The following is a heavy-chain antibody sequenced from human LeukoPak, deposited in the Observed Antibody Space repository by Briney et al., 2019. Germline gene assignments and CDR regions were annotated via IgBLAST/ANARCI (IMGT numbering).Heavy chain of an antibody. V-gene: IGHV3-30*18. D-gene: IGHD3-3*01. CDR2: ISYYGSNK. CDR3: AKDHLWYDFWSRGMDV. CDR1: GFTFSSYG. Sequence: GRSLRLSCAASGFTFSSYGMHWVRQAPGKGLEWVAVISYYGSNKYYADSVKGRFTISRDNSKNTLYLQMNSLRAEDTAVYYCAKDHLWYDFWSRGMDVWGQGTTVTVSS. J-gene: IGHJ6*02.